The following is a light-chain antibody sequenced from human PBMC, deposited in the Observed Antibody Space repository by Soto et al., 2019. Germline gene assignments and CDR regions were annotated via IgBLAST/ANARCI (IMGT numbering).Light chain of an antibody. V-gene: IGKV3-20*01. CDR3: YQYGTTLYP. CDR1: QSVSSSY. Sequence: EIVLTQSPGTLSLSPGERATLSCRASQSVSSSYLAWYQQQPGQAPRLLIYGASSRATGIPDRFSGSGSGTDSAINISSLEAADFALYYCYQYGTTLYPFGQGT. CDR2: GAS. J-gene: IGKJ2*01.